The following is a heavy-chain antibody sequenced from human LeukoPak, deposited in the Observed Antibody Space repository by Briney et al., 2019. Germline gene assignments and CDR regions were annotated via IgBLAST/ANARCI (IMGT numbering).Heavy chain of an antibody. J-gene: IGHJ4*02. CDR1: GFTFSSYG. D-gene: IGHD3-10*01. Sequence: GRSLRLSCAASGFTFSSYGMNWVRQAPGKGLEWVAVISYDGTNKFYVDSLRGRFTISRDNPKNTLYLQMNSLRAEDTAVYYCAKDGYYGSGTYPDYWGQGTLVTVSS. CDR3: AKDGYYGSGTYPDY. V-gene: IGHV3-30*18. CDR2: ISYDGTNK.